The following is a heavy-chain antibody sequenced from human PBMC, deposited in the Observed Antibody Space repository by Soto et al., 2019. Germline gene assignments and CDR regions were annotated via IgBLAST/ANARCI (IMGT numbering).Heavy chain of an antibody. CDR2: IIPIFGTA. Sequence: GASVKVSCKASGGTFSSYAISWVRQAPGQGLEWMGGIIPIFGTANYAQKFQGRVTITADEYTSTAYMELRSLRSEDTAVYYCAREEDIVVVPADYGMDVWGQGTTVTVSS. CDR1: GGTFSSYA. D-gene: IGHD2-2*01. V-gene: IGHV1-69*13. J-gene: IGHJ6*02. CDR3: AREEDIVVVPADYGMDV.